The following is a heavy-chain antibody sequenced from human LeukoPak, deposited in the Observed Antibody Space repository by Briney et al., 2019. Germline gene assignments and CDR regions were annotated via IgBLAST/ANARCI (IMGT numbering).Heavy chain of an antibody. CDR3: TRGAGMRD. Sequence: GGSLRLSCAASGFNVSRNYMNWVRQAPGKGLEWVAVVYSGGSRDHAESVNGRLRIFRSNPKSTLNLQMNSLRAEDTAVYYCTRGAGMRDWGQGTLVTVSS. CDR1: GFNVSRNY. CDR2: VYSGGSR. V-gene: IGHV3-66*01. J-gene: IGHJ4*02.